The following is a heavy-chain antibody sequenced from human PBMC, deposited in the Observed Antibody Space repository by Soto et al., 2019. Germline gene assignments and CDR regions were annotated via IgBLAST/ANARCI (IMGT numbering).Heavy chain of an antibody. V-gene: IGHV1-8*01. Sequence: GASVKVSCKASGYTFTSYDINWVRQATGQGLEWMGWMNPNSGNTGYAQKFQGRVTMTRNTSISTAYMELSSLRSEDTAVYYCARGKKVRGVTRAYYYYYIDVWGKGTTVTVSS. CDR1: GYTFTSYD. CDR2: MNPNSGNT. D-gene: IGHD3-10*01. CDR3: ARGKKVRGVTRAYYYYYIDV. J-gene: IGHJ6*03.